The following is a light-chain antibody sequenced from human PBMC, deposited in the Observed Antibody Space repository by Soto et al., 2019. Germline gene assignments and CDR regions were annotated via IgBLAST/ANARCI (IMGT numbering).Light chain of an antibody. V-gene: IGLV2-14*01. CDR2: DVS. CDR1: SSDVGGYNY. J-gene: IGLJ2*01. Sequence: QSALTQPASVSGSPGQSITISCTGTSSDVGGYNYVSWYQQLPGKAPKLMIYDVSNRPSGVSNRFSGSKSGNTASLTISGLQAEDEADYYCSSYTSSSTLCVVFGGGTKLTVL. CDR3: SSYTSSSTLCVV.